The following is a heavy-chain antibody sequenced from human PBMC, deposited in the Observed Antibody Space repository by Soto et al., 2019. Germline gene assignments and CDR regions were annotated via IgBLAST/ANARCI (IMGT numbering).Heavy chain of an antibody. CDR3: ARSREFDY. V-gene: IGHV4-30-2*01. CDR2: IFPSGTT. CDR1: GGSLSGSTYS. J-gene: IGHJ4*02. Sequence: SETLSLTCWVSGGSLSGSTYSWNWIRQPPGKGLEWIGYIFPSGTTYYNPSLKSRVTISIDFSKNQFSLSLRSLTAADTAVYYCARSREFDYWSQGTLVTVSS.